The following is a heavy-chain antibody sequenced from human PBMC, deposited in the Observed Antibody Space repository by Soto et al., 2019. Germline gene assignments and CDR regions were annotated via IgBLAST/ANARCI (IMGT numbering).Heavy chain of an antibody. Sequence: GRTLRLPCELSAITLINYAIAWVRQVSGKEIKNFSSITGPGGYTSYASSVKGRFTISRDNSKNTLYVQMNSLTAEGTATYFCAKCGASTTCIPTGFDPWGQGTLVTVSS. D-gene: IGHD2-2*01. J-gene: IGHJ5*02. CDR2: ITGPGGYT. CDR3: AKCGASTTCIPTGFDP. CDR1: AITLINYA. V-gene: IGHV3-23*01.